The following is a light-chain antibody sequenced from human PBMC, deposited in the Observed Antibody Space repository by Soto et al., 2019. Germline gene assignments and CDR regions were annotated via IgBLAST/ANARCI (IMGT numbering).Light chain of an antibody. J-gene: IGLJ1*01. CDR1: SSDVGGYNY. CDR3: SSYTSSSTLYV. Sequence: QSVLTQPASVSGSPGQSITISCTGTSSDVGGYNYVSWYQQHPGKAPKLMIYEVSNRPSGVSNRFPGSKSGNTASLTISGLQAEDEADYYRSSYTSSSTLYVFGTGTKVTVL. CDR2: EVS. V-gene: IGLV2-14*01.